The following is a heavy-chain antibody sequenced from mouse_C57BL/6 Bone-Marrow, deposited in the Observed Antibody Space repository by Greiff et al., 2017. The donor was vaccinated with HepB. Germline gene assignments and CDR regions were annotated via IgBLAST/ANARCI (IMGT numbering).Heavy chain of an antibody. CDR1: GYSITSGYY. Sequence: DVKLQESGPGLVKPSQSLSLTCSVTGYSITSGYYWNWIRQFPGNKLEWMGYISYDGSNNYNPSLKNRISITRDTSKNQFFLKLNSVTTEDTATYYCASGGYDGYSYFDVWGTGTTVTVSS. D-gene: IGHD2-3*01. V-gene: IGHV3-6*01. CDR3: ASGGYDGYSYFDV. CDR2: ISYDGSN. J-gene: IGHJ1*03.